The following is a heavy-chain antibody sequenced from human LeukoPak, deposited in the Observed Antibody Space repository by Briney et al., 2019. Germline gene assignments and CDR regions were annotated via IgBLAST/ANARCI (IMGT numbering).Heavy chain of an antibody. CDR2: IYYSGST. J-gene: IGHJ5*02. CDR1: GGSISSHY. CDR3: ARDNSPVGYDFWSGYYKRPWFDP. D-gene: IGHD3-3*01. V-gene: IGHV4-59*11. Sequence: PSETLSLTCTVSGGSISSHYWSWIRQPPGKGLEWIGYIYYSGSTNYNPSLKSRVTISVDTSKNQFSLKLGSVTAADTAVYYCARDNSPVGYDFWSGYYKRPWFDPWGQGTLVTVSS.